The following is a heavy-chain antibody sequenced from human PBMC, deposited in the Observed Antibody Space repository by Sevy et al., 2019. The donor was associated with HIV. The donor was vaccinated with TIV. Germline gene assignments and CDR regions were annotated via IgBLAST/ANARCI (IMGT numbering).Heavy chain of an antibody. J-gene: IGHJ6*02. CDR1: GYSFTSYW. CDR2: IYPGDSDT. CDR3: AKGARGTLPAYYYYGMDV. V-gene: IGHV5-51*01. Sequence: GESLKISCKCSGYSFTSYWIVWVRQMPGRGLEWMRIIYPGDSDTIYSPSFKGQVTISVDKSSSTAYLQWSRLKASDTAIYYCAKGARGTLPAYYYYGMDVWGQGTTVTVSS.